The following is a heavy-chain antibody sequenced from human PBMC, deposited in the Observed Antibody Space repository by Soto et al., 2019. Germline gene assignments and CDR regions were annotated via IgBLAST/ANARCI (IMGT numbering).Heavy chain of an antibody. D-gene: IGHD1-1*01. CDR3: TSRVRTTNDY. CDR1: GFSFINTW. Sequence: EVQLVESGGALVKPGKSLRLSCAASGFSFINTWMNWVRQAPGKGPEGVGRILTTREGGTTDYSAPAKGRFTISRDDSINMVYLQMSSLKIEDTAVYYCTSRVRTTNDYWGQGTLVTVSS. CDR2: ILTTREGGTT. J-gene: IGHJ4*02. V-gene: IGHV3-15*07.